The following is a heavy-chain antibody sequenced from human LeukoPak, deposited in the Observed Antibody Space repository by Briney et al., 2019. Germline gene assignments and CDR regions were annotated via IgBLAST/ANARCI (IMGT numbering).Heavy chain of an antibody. CDR3: ARDPRRLGNAFDI. V-gene: IGHV3-7*01. D-gene: IGHD7-27*01. CDR2: IKQDGSEK. CDR1: GFTFSSYW. J-gene: IGHJ3*02. Sequence: GGSLRLSCAASGFTFSSYWMSWVRQAPGEGLEWVANIKQDGSEKYYVDSVKGRFTISRDNAKNSLYLQMNSLRAEDTAVYYCARDPRRLGNAFDIWGQGTMVTVSS.